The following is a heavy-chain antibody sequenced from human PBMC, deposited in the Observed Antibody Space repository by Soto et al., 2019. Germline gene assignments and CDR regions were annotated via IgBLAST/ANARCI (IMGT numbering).Heavy chain of an antibody. CDR3: AKFTEPGYSSIWYYFEY. Sequence: GGSLRLSCVVSGFTFSGYSMAWVRQAPGRGLEWVASISSRSTNIDYADSVKGRFTISRDNAKNLVSLQMSSLRGEDTALYYCAKFTEPGYSSIWYYFEYWGQGTPVTVSS. V-gene: IGHV3-21*06. CDR1: GFTFSGYS. CDR2: ISSRSTNI. J-gene: IGHJ4*02. D-gene: IGHD6-19*01.